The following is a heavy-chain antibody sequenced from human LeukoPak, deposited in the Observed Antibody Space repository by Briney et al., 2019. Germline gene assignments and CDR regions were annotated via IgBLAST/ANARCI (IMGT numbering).Heavy chain of an antibody. D-gene: IGHD3-10*01. Sequence: SETLSLTCTVSGGSISSSSYYWGWIRQPPGKGLEWIGSIYYSGSTYYDPSLKSRVTISVDTSKNQFSLKLSSVTAADTAVYYCARDQVVRFGELSHFDYWGQGTLVTVSS. CDR1: GGSISSSSYY. CDR2: IYYSGST. V-gene: IGHV4-39*07. CDR3: ARDQVVRFGELSHFDY. J-gene: IGHJ4*02.